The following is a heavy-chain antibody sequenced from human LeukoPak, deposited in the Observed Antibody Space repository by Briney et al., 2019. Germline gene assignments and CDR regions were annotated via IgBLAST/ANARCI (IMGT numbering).Heavy chain of an antibody. D-gene: IGHD6-6*01. J-gene: IGHJ6*02. CDR3: ARDLVMDV. V-gene: IGHV3-48*03. Sequence: GGSLRLSCAASGFTFSSYEMNWVRQAPGKGLEWVSYISRSGTTIYYADSVKGRFTISRDNAKNSLYLQMNSLRAEDTAVYYWARDLVMDVWGQGTKVTGSS. CDR1: GFTFSSYE. CDR2: ISRSGTTI.